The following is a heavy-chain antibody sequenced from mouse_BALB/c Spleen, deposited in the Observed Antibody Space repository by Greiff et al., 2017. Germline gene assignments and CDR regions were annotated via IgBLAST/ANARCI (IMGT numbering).Heavy chain of an antibody. CDR1: GYTFTDYA. J-gene: IGHJ3*01. D-gene: IGHD2-1*01. V-gene: IGHV1S137*01. CDR2: ISTYYGDA. Sequence: QVQLQQSGAELVRPGVSVKISCKGSGYTFTDYAMHWVKQSHAKSLEWIGVISTYYGDASYNQKFKGKATMTVDKSSSTAYMELARLTSEDSAIYYCARWDGNYGFAYWGQGTLVTVSA. CDR3: ARWDGNYGFAY.